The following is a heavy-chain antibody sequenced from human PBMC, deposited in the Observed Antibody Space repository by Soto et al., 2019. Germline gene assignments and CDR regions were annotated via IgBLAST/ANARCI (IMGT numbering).Heavy chain of an antibody. Sequence: SETLSLTCTFSGGSIXSGGYYWSWIRQHPGKGLEWIGYIYYSGSTYYNPSLKSRVTISVDTSKNQFSLKLSSVTAADTAVYYCARDRRPAALTLWGQGTLVTVSS. CDR3: ARDRRPAALTL. J-gene: IGHJ4*02. CDR2: IYYSGST. D-gene: IGHD2-2*01. CDR1: GGSIXSGGYY. V-gene: IGHV4-31*03.